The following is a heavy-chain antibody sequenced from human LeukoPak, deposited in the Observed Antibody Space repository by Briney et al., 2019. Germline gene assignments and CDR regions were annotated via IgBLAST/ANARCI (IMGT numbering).Heavy chain of an antibody. CDR3: ARVPGIRLYYYGMDV. CDR2: IYYSGST. D-gene: IGHD1-14*01. CDR1: GGSIGSYY. V-gene: IGHV4-59*01. J-gene: IGHJ6*02. Sequence: PSETLSLTCTVSGGSIGSYYWSWIRQPPGKGLEWIGYIYYSGSTNYNPSLKSRVTISVDTSKNQFTLKLSSVTAADTAVYYCARVPGIRLYYYGMDVWGQGTTVTVSS.